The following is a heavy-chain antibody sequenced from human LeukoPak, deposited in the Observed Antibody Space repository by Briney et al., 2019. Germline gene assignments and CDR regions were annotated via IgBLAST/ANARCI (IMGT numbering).Heavy chain of an antibody. V-gene: IGHV3-30*02. Sequence: GGSLRLTCTASGFTFNTYAMHWVRQAPGKGLEWVAFIQYDGNAKHYADSVPGRFTISRDISTNTLYLQMNSLRADDTAVYYCAREIVGRYFDLWGQGTPVTVSS. CDR3: AREIVGRYFDL. CDR2: IQYDGNAK. CDR1: GFTFNTYA. D-gene: IGHD2/OR15-2a*01. J-gene: IGHJ4*02.